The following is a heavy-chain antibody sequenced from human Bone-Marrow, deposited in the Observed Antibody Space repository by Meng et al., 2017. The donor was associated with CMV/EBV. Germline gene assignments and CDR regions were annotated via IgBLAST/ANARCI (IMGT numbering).Heavy chain of an antibody. D-gene: IGHD3-22*01. CDR1: GGSFSGYY. Sequence: GSLRLSCAVYGGSFSGYYWSWIRQPPGKGLEWIGEINHSGSTNYNPSLKSRGTISVDTSKNQFSLKLSSVTAADTAVYYCARQPPIVVAPNWFDPWGQGTLVTVSS. J-gene: IGHJ5*02. V-gene: IGHV4-34*01. CDR3: ARQPPIVVAPNWFDP. CDR2: INHSGST.